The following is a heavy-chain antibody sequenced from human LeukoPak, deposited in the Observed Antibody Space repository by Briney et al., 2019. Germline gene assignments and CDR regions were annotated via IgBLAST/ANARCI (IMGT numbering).Heavy chain of an antibody. CDR2: IDKSDSTR. Sequence: PGGSLRLSCAASGFIFSDDYMSWIRQAPGKGLEWISDIDKSDSTRYSADSVKGRFTISRDNANTSVFLQMNSLRAEDTAVYYCVRVRDYNTTSSVPFPDFWGQGILVTVSS. D-gene: IGHD2/OR15-2a*01. CDR1: GFIFSDDY. V-gene: IGHV3-11*01. J-gene: IGHJ4*02. CDR3: VRVRDYNTTSSVPFPDF.